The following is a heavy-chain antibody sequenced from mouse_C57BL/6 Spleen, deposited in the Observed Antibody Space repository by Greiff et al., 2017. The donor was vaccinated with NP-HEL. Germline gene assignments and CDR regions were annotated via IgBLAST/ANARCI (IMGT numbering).Heavy chain of an antibody. D-gene: IGHD1-1*01. CDR3: ARSYGSSSNWYFDV. Sequence: VQLQQPGAELVKPGASVKMSCKASGYTFTSYWITWVKQRPGQGLEWIGDIYPGSGSTNYNEKFKSKATLTVDTSSSTAYMQLSSLTSEDSAVYYCARSYGSSSNWYFDVWGTGTTVTVSS. J-gene: IGHJ1*03. V-gene: IGHV1-55*01. CDR1: GYTFTSYW. CDR2: IYPGSGST.